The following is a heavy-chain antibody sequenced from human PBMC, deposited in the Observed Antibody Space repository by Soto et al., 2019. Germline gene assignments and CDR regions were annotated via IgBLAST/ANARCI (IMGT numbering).Heavy chain of an antibody. J-gene: IGHJ4*02. CDR2: ISGSGGST. V-gene: IGHV3-23*01. Sequence: TGGSLRLSCAASGLNFSSYAMSWVRKAPGKGLEWVSAISGSGGSTYYADSVKGRFTISRDNSKNTLYLQMNSLRAEDTAVYYCAKGLSSGYYFDYWGQGTLVTVSS. CDR1: GLNFSSYA. D-gene: IGHD6-25*01. CDR3: AKGLSSGYYFDY.